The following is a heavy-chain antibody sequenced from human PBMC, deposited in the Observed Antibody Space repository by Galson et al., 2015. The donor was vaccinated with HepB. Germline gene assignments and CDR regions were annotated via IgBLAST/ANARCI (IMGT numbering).Heavy chain of an antibody. CDR2: ISSSSSTI. V-gene: IGHV3-48*01. D-gene: IGHD6-19*01. CDR1: GFTFSSYS. Sequence: SLRLSCAASGFTFSSYSMNWVRQAPGKGLEWVSYISSSSSTIYYADSVKGRFTISRDNAKNSLYLQMNSLRAEDTAVYYCGTSGPGRLEQWLVYYYYGMDVWGQGTTVTVSS. J-gene: IGHJ6*02. CDR3: GTSGPGRLEQWLVYYYYGMDV.